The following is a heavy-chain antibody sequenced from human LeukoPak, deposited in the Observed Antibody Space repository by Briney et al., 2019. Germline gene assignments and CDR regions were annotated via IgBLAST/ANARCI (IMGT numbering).Heavy chain of an antibody. CDR3: ARDKSGTTQGDSDY. Sequence: ASVKVSCKASGYTFTRYYMHWVRQAPGQGLEWMGIMDPSGGSTGYAQKFQGRVTMTRDTSISTVYMDLSSLRSEDTAVYYCARDKSGTTQGDSDYWGQGTLVTVSS. CDR1: GYTFTRYY. J-gene: IGHJ4*02. V-gene: IGHV1-46*01. CDR2: MDPSGGST. D-gene: IGHD1-1*01.